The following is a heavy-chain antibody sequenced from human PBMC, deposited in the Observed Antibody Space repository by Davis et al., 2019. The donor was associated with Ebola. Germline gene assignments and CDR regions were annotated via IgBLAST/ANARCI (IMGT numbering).Heavy chain of an antibody. CDR3: AKVRRAVAGNFDY. Sequence: ASVKVSCKASGYTFTGYYMHWVRQAPGQGLEWMGWINPNSGGTNYAQKFQGRVTMTRDTSISTAYMELRSLRSDDTAVYYCAKVRRAVAGNFDYWGQGTLVTVSS. J-gene: IGHJ4*02. CDR2: INPNSGGT. V-gene: IGHV1-2*02. CDR1: GYTFTGYY. D-gene: IGHD6-19*01.